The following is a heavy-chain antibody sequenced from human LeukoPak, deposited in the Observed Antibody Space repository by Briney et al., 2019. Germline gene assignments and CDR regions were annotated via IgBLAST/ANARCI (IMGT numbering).Heavy chain of an antibody. V-gene: IGHV4-38-2*01. CDR1: GYSISSGYY. D-gene: IGHD5-18*01. CDR2: IYHSGST. J-gene: IGHJ5*02. CDR3: ERQMVKGNCLDP. Sequence: SETLSLTCAVSGYSISSGYYWGWIRQPPGKGLEWIGSIYHSGSTYYNPSLKSRVTISVDTSKKQFSLKLSSVTAADTAVYYGERQMVKGNCLDPGAQETLVTVSS.